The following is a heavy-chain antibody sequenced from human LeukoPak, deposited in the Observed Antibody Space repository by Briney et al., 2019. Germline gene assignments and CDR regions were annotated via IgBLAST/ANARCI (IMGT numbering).Heavy chain of an antibody. CDR3: AKVLPIYFSPSSWFDP. CDR1: GFTFSSYD. V-gene: IGHV3-13*01. Sequence: PGGSLRLSCAASGFTFSSYDMHWVRQATGKGLEWVSAIGTAGDTYYPGSVKGRFTISRDNAKNSLYLQMNSLRAEDTAVYYCAKVLPIYFSPSSWFDPWGQGTLVTVSS. CDR2: IGTAGDT. D-gene: IGHD3-3*01. J-gene: IGHJ5*02.